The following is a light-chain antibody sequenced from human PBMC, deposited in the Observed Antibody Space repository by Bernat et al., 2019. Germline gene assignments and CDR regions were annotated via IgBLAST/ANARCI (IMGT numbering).Light chain of an antibody. CDR2: DAS. CDR1: QDISNY. CDR3: QQYDNLPLP. Sequence: DIQMTQSPSSLSASVGDRVTITCQASQDISNYLNWYQQKPGKAPKLLIYDASNLETGVPSRFSGSGSGTDFTFTISSLQPEDIATYYCQQYDNLPLPFGGGTTVEIK. V-gene: IGKV1-33*01. J-gene: IGKJ4*01.